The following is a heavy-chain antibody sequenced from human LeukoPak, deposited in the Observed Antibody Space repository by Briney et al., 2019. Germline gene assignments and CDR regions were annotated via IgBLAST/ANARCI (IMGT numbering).Heavy chain of an antibody. V-gene: IGHV3-49*04. J-gene: IGHJ4*02. D-gene: IGHD3-10*01. CDR2: IRSKAYVGTT. Sequence: GGSLRLSCTAPGLTFGDYAMSWVRQAPGKGLEWVGFIRSKAYVGTTEYAASVKGRFTISRDDSKSIAYLQMNSLKTEDTAVYYCTRVGILLWFGELLDGTFDYWGQGTLVTVSS. CDR1: GLTFGDYA. CDR3: TRVGILLWFGELLDGTFDY.